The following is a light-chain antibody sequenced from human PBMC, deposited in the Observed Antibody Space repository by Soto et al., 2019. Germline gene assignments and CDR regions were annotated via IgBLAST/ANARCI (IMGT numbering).Light chain of an antibody. CDR1: QSFSGS. V-gene: IGKV3-11*01. CDR2: NTS. CDR3: QQRGNWPLT. J-gene: IGKJ3*01. Sequence: EIVLIQSPATLSLSPGVRATLSCRASQSFSGSLAWYQQKPGQSPRLLIYNTSNRATNSPARFSGSGSGTDFTLTISSLEPEDFAVYCCQQRGNWPLTFGPGTRVDLK.